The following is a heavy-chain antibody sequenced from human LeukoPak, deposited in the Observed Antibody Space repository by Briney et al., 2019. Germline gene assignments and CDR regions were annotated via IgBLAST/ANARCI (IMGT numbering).Heavy chain of an antibody. CDR3: AKFPFRFGGQSRVY. J-gene: IGHJ4*02. D-gene: IGHD3-10*01. Sequence: GGSLRLSCAASGFTFSSYAMSWVRQAPGKGLEWVSAISGSGGSTYYADSVKGRFTISRDNSKNTLYLQMNSLRAEDTAVYYCAKFPFRFGGQSRVYWGQGTLVTVSS. CDR1: GFTFSSYA. CDR2: ISGSGGST. V-gene: IGHV3-23*01.